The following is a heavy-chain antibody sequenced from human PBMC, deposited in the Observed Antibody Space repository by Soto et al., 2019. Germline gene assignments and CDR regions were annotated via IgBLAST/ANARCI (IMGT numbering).Heavy chain of an antibody. Sequence: QVQLVQSGAEVTKPGASVKDSCKASGYTFTSYYIHWVLQAPGQGLEWMGMINPSGGSTTYTQKFQGRLTMTRDTSTSTVYMELSSLTSEDTAVYYCVRAAAAGNGRRMDVWGQGTTVTVSS. J-gene: IGHJ6*02. CDR1: GYTFTSYY. V-gene: IGHV1-46*01. D-gene: IGHD6-13*01. CDR2: INPSGGST. CDR3: VRAAAAGNGRRMDV.